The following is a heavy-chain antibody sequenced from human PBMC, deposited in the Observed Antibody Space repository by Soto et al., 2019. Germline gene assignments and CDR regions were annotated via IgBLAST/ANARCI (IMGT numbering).Heavy chain of an antibody. CDR2: INHSGST. Sequence: SETLSLTCAVYGGSFSGYYWTWIRQPPGKGLEWIGEINHSGSTNYNPSLKSRVTISVDTSKNQVSLKLSSVTAADTAVYYCARRFCSGGTCYAFDYWGQGTLDTVSS. CDR3: ARRFCSGGTCYAFDY. D-gene: IGHD2-15*01. CDR1: GGSFSGYY. V-gene: IGHV4-34*01. J-gene: IGHJ4*02.